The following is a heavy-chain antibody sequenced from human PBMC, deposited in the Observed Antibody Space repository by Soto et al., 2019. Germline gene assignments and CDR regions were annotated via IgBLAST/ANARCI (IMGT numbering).Heavy chain of an antibody. J-gene: IGHJ4*02. CDR3: ARVRSRSAY. Sequence: LGTLSLTCAVFGWCFSGLYWGWIRQPPGKGLEWIGEINHSGSTNYNPSLKSRVTISVDTSKTQFSLKLSSVTAADTAVYYCARVRSRSAYWGQGTLVTVSS. CDR2: INHSGST. CDR1: GWCFSGLY. D-gene: IGHD2-2*01. V-gene: IGHV4-34*01.